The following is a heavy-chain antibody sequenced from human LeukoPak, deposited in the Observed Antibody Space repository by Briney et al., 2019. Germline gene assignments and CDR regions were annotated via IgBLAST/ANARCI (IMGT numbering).Heavy chain of an antibody. D-gene: IGHD4-17*01. CDR3: ARVFRGAVTSNWFDP. J-gene: IGHJ5*02. CDR2: ISVSGST. CDR1: GGSINGYF. V-gene: IGHV4-59*01. Sequence: SETLSLTCTVSGGSINGYFWTWIRQPPGKGLEWIGYISVSGSTNYNPSLKSRVTLSVDPSNTELSLRLNSVTAADTAVYYCARVFRGAVTSNWFDPWGQGTPVTV.